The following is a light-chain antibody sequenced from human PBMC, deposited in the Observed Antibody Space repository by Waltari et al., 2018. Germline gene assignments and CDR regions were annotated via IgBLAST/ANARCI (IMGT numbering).Light chain of an antibody. J-gene: IGKJ2*01. V-gene: IGKV4-1*01. CDR1: QNILLNSNNKNY. CDR3: QQYYNTPYT. CDR2: WAS. Sequence: DIVMTQSPDSLAVSLGERVTINCKSSQNILLNSNNKNYVAWYQQKPGQTPKLLVYWASTRESGVPDRFSGSGSGTDFTLTISSLQAEDVAVYYCQQYYNTPYTFGQGTKLEIK.